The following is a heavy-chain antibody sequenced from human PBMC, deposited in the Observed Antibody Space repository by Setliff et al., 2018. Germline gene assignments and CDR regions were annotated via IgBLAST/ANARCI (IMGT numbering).Heavy chain of an antibody. CDR3: ARTCSGSGCYAGLES. V-gene: IGHV3-7*01. CDR1: EFIFSRYW. CDR2: IKEDGSEK. D-gene: IGHD2-15*01. Sequence: GGSLRLSCEASEFIFSRYWMSWVRQAPGKGLEWVANIKEDGSEKYYVDSVKGRFTISRDNSKNTLYLQMNSLRPEDTAVYYCARTCSGSGCYAGLESWGQGTPVTVS. J-gene: IGHJ4*02.